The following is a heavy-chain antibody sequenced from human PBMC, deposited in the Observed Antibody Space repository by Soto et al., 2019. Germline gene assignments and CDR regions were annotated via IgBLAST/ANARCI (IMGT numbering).Heavy chain of an antibody. V-gene: IGHV1-69*13. Sequence: ASVKVSCKASGGSFSNFGISWVRQAPGQGLEWMGGIVPVFGRPNYAQRFRGRLTITADESTSTGYTELISLRSDDTAVYYCAREGSGYNFWGQGTQVTVSS. D-gene: IGHD5-12*01. CDR1: GGSFSNFG. J-gene: IGHJ4*02. CDR2: IVPVFGRP. CDR3: AREGSGYNF.